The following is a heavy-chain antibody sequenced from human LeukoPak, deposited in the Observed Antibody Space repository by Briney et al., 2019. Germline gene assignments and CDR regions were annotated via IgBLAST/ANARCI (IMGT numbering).Heavy chain of an antibody. J-gene: IGHJ6*04. V-gene: IGHV3-48*03. CDR1: GFTFDAYG. CDR2: ISSSGSTI. D-gene: IGHD3-10*02. CDR3: AELGITMIGGV. Sequence: GESLRLSWAASGFTFDAYGMNWVRQAPGKGLEWVSYISSSGSTIYYADSVKGRFTISRDNAKNSLYLQMNSLRAEDTAVYYCAELGITMIGGVWGKGTTVTISS.